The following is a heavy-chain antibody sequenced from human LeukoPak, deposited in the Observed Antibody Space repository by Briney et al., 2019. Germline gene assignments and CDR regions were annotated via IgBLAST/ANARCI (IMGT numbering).Heavy chain of an antibody. J-gene: IGHJ4*02. CDR2: IVVGGGNT. Sequence: SVKVSCKASGFTFTSSAVQWVRQARGQRLEGIGWIVVGGGNTNYAQKFQERVTITRDMSTSTAYMELSSLRSEDTAVYYCAEGYCSGGSCYSFDYWGQGTLVTVSS. CDR1: GFTFTSSA. V-gene: IGHV1-58*01. D-gene: IGHD2-15*01. CDR3: AEGYCSGGSCYSFDY.